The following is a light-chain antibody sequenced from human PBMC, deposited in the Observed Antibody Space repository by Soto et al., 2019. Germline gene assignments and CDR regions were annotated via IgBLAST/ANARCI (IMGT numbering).Light chain of an antibody. CDR1: QYIGDW. CDR3: QQFNDNSFT. Sequence: DIQMTQSPSTLSASAGDRVTITCRASQYIGDWLAWYQQKPGKAPKLLIYKTSNLQSGVPSRFSGGGSETEFTLTISSLQPDDFATYYCQQFNDNSFTFGPGTKVDIK. V-gene: IGKV1-5*03. J-gene: IGKJ3*01. CDR2: KTS.